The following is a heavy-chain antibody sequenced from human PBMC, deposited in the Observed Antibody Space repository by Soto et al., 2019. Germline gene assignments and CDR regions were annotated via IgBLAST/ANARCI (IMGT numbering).Heavy chain of an antibody. D-gene: IGHD1-26*01. V-gene: IGHV4-61*05. CDR1: GGSISSNIYY. CDR3: ARVKRSTSRLDP. J-gene: IGHJ5*02. Sequence: SETLSLTCTVSGGSISSNIYYWGWIRQPPGKGLEWIGNVYYSGSTSYNPSLKTGVTISVDTSKNQFSLKLTSVTPADTAIYYCARVKRSTSRLDPWGQGTLVTVSS. CDR2: VYYSGST.